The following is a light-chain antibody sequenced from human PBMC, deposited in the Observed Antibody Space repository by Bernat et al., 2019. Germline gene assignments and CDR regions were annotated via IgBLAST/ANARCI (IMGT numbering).Light chain of an antibody. CDR2: AAS. V-gene: IGKV1-39*01. CDR3: QQSYSTPTT. CDR1: QDISNY. Sequence: DIQMTQSPSSLSASVGDRVTITCRASQDISNYLNWYQQKPGRAPNLLIYAASSLQSGVTSRFSGRRSATDFTLTISSLQPEDFATYYCQQSYSTPTTFGQGTKVEIK. J-gene: IGKJ1*01.